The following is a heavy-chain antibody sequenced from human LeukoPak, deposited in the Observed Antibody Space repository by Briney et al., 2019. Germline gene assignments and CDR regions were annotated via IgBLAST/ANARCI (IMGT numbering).Heavy chain of an antibody. J-gene: IGHJ5*02. D-gene: IGHD4-11*01. Sequence: SQTESLTCTVSGGSISSGGYYWSRIRQHPGQGLEWIGYVHKSGSTYYNPSLDSRVTISVDTSKNQFSLKLRSVTAADTAMYYCARVTTTAWSDPRGPGTPGTVSS. V-gene: IGHV4-31*03. CDR2: VHKSGST. CDR3: ARVTTTAWSDP. CDR1: GGSISSGGYY.